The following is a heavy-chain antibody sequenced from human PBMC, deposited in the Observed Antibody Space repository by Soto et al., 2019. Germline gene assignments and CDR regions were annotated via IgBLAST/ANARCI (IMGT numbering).Heavy chain of an antibody. V-gene: IGHV3-11*05. CDR3: ARDDYSSGWYPPYYYYGMDV. J-gene: IGHJ6*02. Sequence: GGSLRLCCGASGFTFSDYYMSWILQAPGKGLEGVSYISSSSSYTNYADSVKGRFTISRDNAKNSLYLQMNSLRAEGTAVYYCARDDYSSGWYPPYYYYGMDVWGQGTTVTVAS. CDR1: GFTFSDYY. D-gene: IGHD6-13*01. CDR2: ISSSSSYT.